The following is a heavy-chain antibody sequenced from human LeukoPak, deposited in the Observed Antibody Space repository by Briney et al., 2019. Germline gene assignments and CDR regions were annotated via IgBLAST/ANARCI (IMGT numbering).Heavy chain of an antibody. D-gene: IGHD6-19*01. CDR2: ISPNGADT. Sequence: ASVKVSCKASGYTFSGHYMHWVRQAPGQGLEWMGWISPNGADTDYAQRFQGRFTMTRDTSISTAYMELSRLRSDDTAVYYCARAAIAVAGDYHYHYMDVWGKGTTITVSS. J-gene: IGHJ6*03. CDR1: GYTFSGHY. CDR3: ARAAIAVAGDYHYHYMDV. V-gene: IGHV1-2*02.